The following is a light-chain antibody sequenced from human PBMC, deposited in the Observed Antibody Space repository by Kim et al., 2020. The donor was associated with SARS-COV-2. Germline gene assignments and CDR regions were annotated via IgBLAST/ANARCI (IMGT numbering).Light chain of an antibody. J-gene: IGKJ1*01. CDR1: RGIHNY. CDR3: QKYNTAPWT. CDR2: AAS. Sequence: ASVGDRVTSTFRASRGIHNYVAWYQQKPGKVPKLLIYAASTLHSGVPSRFSGSGSGTDFTLIISSLQPEDVATYYCQKYNTAPWTFGQGTKVDIK. V-gene: IGKV1-27*01.